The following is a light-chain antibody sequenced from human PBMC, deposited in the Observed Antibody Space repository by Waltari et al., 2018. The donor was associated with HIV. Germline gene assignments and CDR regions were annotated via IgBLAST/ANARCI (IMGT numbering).Light chain of an antibody. V-gene: IGLV3-25*03. Sequence: SYDLTQTPSVSVSPGQTARINCSRGALPKKSSSWYRQKAGQAPMLLIYKEIERRSGIPERIAGAGAGTGVTLTISDVQAEDEGDYFCQSTDYDGTWVFGGGTKLTVL. CDR2: KEI. J-gene: IGLJ3*02. CDR1: ALPKKS. CDR3: QSTDYDGTWV.